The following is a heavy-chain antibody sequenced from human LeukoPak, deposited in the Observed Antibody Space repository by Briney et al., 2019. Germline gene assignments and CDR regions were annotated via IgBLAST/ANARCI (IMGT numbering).Heavy chain of an antibody. CDR2: VYWDNDL. CDR3: AHSDVTAGTTASSYFDY. D-gene: IGHD1-1*01. CDR1: GFSLNTADVG. V-gene: IGHV2-5*02. J-gene: IGHJ4*02. Sequence: ESAPTLAKLTDTLTLTRTFSGFSLNTADVGMDWLRQPPGKTLEWLAVVYWDNDLRYSPSLRSRLTVTKDTSKNRVVLRMTNMAPLDTATYYCAHSDVTAGTTASSYFDYWGQGTLVSVSS.